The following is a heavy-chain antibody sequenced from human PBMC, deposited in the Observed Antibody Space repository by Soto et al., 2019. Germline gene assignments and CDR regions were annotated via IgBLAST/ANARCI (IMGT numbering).Heavy chain of an antibody. CDR1: GYTFTSYG. V-gene: IGHV1-18*01. D-gene: IGHD4-17*01. J-gene: IGHJ4*02. Sequence: QVQLVQSGAEVKKPGASVKVSCKASGYTFTSYGISWVRQAPGQGLEWMGWISAYNGNTNYAQKLQGRVTMTTDTSTSTAYMELRSLRSDDTAVYYCARAGKDMNYYGDKEYRAFDYWGQGTLVAVSS. CDR2: ISAYNGNT. CDR3: ARAGKDMNYYGDKEYRAFDY.